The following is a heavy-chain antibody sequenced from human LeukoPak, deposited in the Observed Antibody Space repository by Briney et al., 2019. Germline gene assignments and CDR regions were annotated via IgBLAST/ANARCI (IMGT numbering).Heavy chain of an antibody. CDR3: ARDNGWLGELLGSWGAFDI. Sequence: GSLSLSCAASVFTFRDYYMSSIRQAPSKGVERGSYFSSSGSTIYYAESVKGRFTISRDNAKNSLDLQMNSLRAEDTAVYYCARDNGWLGELLGSWGAFDIWREGTRVTVS. V-gene: IGHV3-11*04. CDR2: FSSSGSTI. D-gene: IGHD3-10*01. CDR1: VFTFRDYY. J-gene: IGHJ3*02.